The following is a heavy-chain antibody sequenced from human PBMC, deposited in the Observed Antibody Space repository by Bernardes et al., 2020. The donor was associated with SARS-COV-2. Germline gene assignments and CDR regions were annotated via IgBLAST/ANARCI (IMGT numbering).Heavy chain of an antibody. CDR1: GFTFSSYW. CDR3: ARQMNMITFGGVIFGQSRQPNDAFDI. D-gene: IGHD3-16*02. V-gene: IGHV3-7*01. CDR2: IKQDGSEK. J-gene: IGHJ3*02. Sequence: GGSLRLSCAASGFTFSSYWMSWVRQAPGKGLEWVANIKQDGSEKYYVDSVKGRFTISRDNAKNSLYLQMNSLRAEDTAVYYCARQMNMITFGGVIFGQSRQPNDAFDIWGQGTMVTVSS.